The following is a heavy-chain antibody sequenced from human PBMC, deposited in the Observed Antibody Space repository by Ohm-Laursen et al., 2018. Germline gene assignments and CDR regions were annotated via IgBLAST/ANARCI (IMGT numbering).Heavy chain of an antibody. V-gene: IGHV4-34*01. CDR1: GGSFSGYY. J-gene: IGHJ6*02. CDR2: INHSGST. CDR3: ASGTTDGMDV. Sequence: SDTLSLTCAVYGGSFSGYYWSWIRQPPGKGLEWIGEINHSGSTNYNPSLKSRVTISVDTSKNQFSLKLSSVTAADTAVYYCASGTTDGMDVWGQGTTVTVSS. D-gene: IGHD4-17*01.